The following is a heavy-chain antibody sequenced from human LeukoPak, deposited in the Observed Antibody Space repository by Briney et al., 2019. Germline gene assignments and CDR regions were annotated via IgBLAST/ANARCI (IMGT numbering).Heavy chain of an antibody. CDR2: INSDGSST. D-gene: IGHD6-19*01. CDR3: ARDLGAVAGTFDY. Sequence: PGGSPRLSCAASGFTFSSYWMHWVRQAPGKGLVWVSRINSDGSSTSYADSVKGRFTISRDNAKNTLYLQMNSLRAEDTAVYYSARDLGAVAGTFDYWGQGTLVTVSS. V-gene: IGHV3-74*01. J-gene: IGHJ4*02. CDR1: GFTFSSYW.